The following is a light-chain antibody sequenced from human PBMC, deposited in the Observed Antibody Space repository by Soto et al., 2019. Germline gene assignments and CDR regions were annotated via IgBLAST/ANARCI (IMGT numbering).Light chain of an antibody. CDR3: HQYENWPKT. CDR1: QSITTN. CDR2: RAS. Sequence: EIVMTQSPPALSVSPGERATLSCRASQSITTNVAWFQQKPGQAPSLLIFRASVRASGVPARSSGSGSGTEFTLTINSLQSEDFAVYFCHQYENWPKTFGQGTKVDI. V-gene: IGKV3-15*01. J-gene: IGKJ1*01.